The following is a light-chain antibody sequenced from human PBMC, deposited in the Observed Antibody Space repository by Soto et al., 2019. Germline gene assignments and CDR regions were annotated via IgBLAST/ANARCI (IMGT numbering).Light chain of an antibody. V-gene: IGKV3-20*01. J-gene: IGKJ1*01. CDR3: HQRQSWPRT. Sequence: ESVLTQSPGTLSLSPGERATLSCRASQSVSSNYLAWYQQKPGQAPRLLIYGASTRATGIPDRFSGSGSGTDFTLTISDVQPEDFALYYCHQRQSWPRTFGQGTKVDIK. CDR2: GAS. CDR1: QSVSSNY.